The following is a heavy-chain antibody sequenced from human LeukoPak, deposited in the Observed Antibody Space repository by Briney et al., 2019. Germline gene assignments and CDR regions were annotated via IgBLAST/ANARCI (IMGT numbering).Heavy chain of an antibody. V-gene: IGHV3-7*01. CDR1: GFTFSSYW. D-gene: IGHD3-9*01. J-gene: IGHJ3*02. Sequence: PGGSLRLSCAASGFTFSSYWMSWVRQAPGKGLEWVANIKQDGSEKYYVDSVKGRFTISRDNAKNSLYLQMDSLRAEDTAVYYCARDCYDILTGYYIDAFDIWGQGTMVTVSS. CDR3: ARDCYDILTGYYIDAFDI. CDR2: IKQDGSEK.